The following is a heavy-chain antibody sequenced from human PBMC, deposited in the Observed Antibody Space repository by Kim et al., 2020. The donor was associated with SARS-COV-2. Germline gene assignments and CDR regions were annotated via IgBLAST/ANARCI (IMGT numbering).Heavy chain of an antibody. V-gene: IGHV3-23*01. Sequence: GGSLRLSCEASGFTFRSYAMSWVRQAPVKGLEWVAAISGSGSSTYYRDSVRGRFTISRDNSKNTLYLQMNSLRAEDTALYYCAKDEPSGRRDASDIWGQGTMVTVSS. CDR1: GFTFRSYA. J-gene: IGHJ3*02. D-gene: IGHD2-15*01. CDR2: ISGSGSST. CDR3: AKDEPSGRRDASDI.